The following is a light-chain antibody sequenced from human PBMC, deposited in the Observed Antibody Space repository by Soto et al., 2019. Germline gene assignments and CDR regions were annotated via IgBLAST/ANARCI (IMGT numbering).Light chain of an antibody. V-gene: IGLV2-14*01. J-gene: IGLJ2*01. CDR3: SSYTSSSTVV. Sequence: QSALTQPASVSGSPGQSITISCTGTSNDIGGYNYVSWYQQHPGKAPKLMIYEVTNRPSGVSNRFSGSKSGNTASLTISGLQAEDEADYYRSSYTSSSTVVFGGGTKVTVL. CDR2: EVT. CDR1: SNDIGGYNY.